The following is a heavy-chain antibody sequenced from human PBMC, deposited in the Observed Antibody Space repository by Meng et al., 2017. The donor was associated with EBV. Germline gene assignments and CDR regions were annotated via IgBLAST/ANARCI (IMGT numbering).Heavy chain of an antibody. Sequence: QVQLQQWGAGLLKPSETLSLTCAVXXGSVNGYFWSWSRQPPGKGLEWIGELHHSGSTNYNPSLKSRLRISVDTSKNQFSLNLTSVTAADTAVYYCARVSPKRYFDYLAPPDYWGQGTRVTVSS. V-gene: IGHV4-34*01. CDR1: XGSVNGYF. CDR3: ARVSPKRYFDYLAPPDY. D-gene: IGHD3-9*01. CDR2: LHHSGST. J-gene: IGHJ4*02.